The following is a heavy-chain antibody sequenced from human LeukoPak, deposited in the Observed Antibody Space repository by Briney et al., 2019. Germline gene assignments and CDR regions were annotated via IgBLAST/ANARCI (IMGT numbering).Heavy chain of an antibody. V-gene: IGHV1-69*05. J-gene: IGHJ4*02. Sequence: SVTLSCTASGGTFSSYAISWVRQAPGQGLEWMGGIIPIFGTANYAQKFQGRVTITTDESTSTAYMELSSLRSEDTAVYYCARAATVTTTPPWFDYWGQGTLVTVSS. CDR3: ARAATVTTTPPWFDY. CDR2: IIPIFGTA. CDR1: GGTFSSYA. D-gene: IGHD4-11*01.